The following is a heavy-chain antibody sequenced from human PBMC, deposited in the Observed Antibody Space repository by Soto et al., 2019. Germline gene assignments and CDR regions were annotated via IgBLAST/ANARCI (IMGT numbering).Heavy chain of an antibody. D-gene: IGHD3-16*01. CDR2: INTYNGNT. Sequence: QVQLVQSRAEVKNPGASVKVSCKASGYSFTRYGIAWARQDPGQGLEWMGWINTYNGNTNYAQNLQGRVTLTTDSSTSTAYMELTRLRSNDTAIYYCAMVDVYVTPSPQDVWGQGTTVIVSS. V-gene: IGHV1-18*01. CDR3: AMVDVYVTPSPQDV. J-gene: IGHJ6*02. CDR1: GYSFTRYG.